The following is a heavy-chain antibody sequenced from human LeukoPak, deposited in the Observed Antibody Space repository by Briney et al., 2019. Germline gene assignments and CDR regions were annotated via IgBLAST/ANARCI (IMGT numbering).Heavy chain of an antibody. J-gene: IGHJ6*03. Sequence: GASVKVSCKASGYTFTSYAMNWVRQAPGQGLEWMGWINTNTGNPTYAQGFTGRFVFSLDTSVSTAYLQISSLKAEDTAVYYCAREGSSSSSWYVYYYYYMDVWGKGTTVTVSS. CDR2: INTNTGNP. D-gene: IGHD6-13*01. CDR3: AREGSSSSSWYVYYYYYMDV. V-gene: IGHV7-4-1*02. CDR1: GYTFTSYA.